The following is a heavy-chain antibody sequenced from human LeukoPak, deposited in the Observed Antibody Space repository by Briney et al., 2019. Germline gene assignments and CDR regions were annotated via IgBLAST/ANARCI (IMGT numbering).Heavy chain of an antibody. V-gene: IGHV3-21*01. CDR2: ISSSSSYI. D-gene: IGHD5-12*01. Sequence: GGSLRLSCAASGFTFSGYSMNWVRQAPGKGLEWVSSISSSSSYIYYADSVKGRFTISRDNAKNSLYLQINSLRAEDTAVYYCARGKSGYDYRFDHWGQGTLVTVSS. CDR1: GFTFSGYS. J-gene: IGHJ4*02. CDR3: ARGKSGYDYRFDH.